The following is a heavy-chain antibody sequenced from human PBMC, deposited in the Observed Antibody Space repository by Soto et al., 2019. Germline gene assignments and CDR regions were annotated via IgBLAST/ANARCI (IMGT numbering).Heavy chain of an antibody. CDR3: ARIPGYCSSTRCYHNWYFDL. CDR1: GFTFSSYS. Sequence: EVQLVESGGGLVKPGGSLRLSCAASGFTFSSYSMNWVRQAPGKGLEWVSSISSSSSYIYYADSVKGRFTISRDNAKNSLYLQMNSLRAEDTAVYYCARIPGYCSSTRCYHNWYFDLWGRGTLVTASS. D-gene: IGHD2-2*01. J-gene: IGHJ2*01. V-gene: IGHV3-21*01. CDR2: ISSSSSYI.